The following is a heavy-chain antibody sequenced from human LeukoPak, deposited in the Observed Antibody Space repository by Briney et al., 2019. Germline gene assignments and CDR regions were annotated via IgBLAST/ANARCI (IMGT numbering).Heavy chain of an antibody. CDR3: ARGARDSCSGGGCYSFDP. J-gene: IGHJ5*02. CDR1: GGSISSGSSY. CDR2: IYNSGST. D-gene: IGHD2-15*01. Sequence: KPSETLSLTCTVSGGSISSGSSYWGWIRQPPGKGLEWIGSIYNSGSTYYNPSLKSRITISVDTSQNQFSLYLSSVTAADTALYYCARGARDSCSGGGCYSFDPWGQGTLVTVSS. V-gene: IGHV4-39*07.